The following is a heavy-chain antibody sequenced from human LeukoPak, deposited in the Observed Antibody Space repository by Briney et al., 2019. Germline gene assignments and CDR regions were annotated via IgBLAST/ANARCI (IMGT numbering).Heavy chain of an antibody. CDR1: GGSISSYY. CDR2: IYTSGST. J-gene: IGHJ3*02. Sequence: SETLSLTCTVSGGSISSYYWSWIRQPAGKGLEWIGRIYTSGSTNYTPSLKSRVTISVDKSKNQFSLKLSSVTAADTAVYYCARDLLDYDFWSGSLLGTFDIWGQGTMVTVSS. D-gene: IGHD3-3*01. CDR3: ARDLLDYDFWSGSLLGTFDI. V-gene: IGHV4-4*07.